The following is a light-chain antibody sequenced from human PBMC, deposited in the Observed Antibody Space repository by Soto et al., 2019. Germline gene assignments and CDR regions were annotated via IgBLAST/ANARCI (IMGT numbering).Light chain of an antibody. Sequence: IVLTQSPATLSLSPWERATLSCRASQSVSSYLAWYQQKPGQAPRLLIYGASSRASGIPDRFSGSGSGTDFTLTISRLEPEDFAVYYCQQYGTSPEWTFGQGTKVDIK. CDR2: GAS. CDR3: QQYGTSPEWT. J-gene: IGKJ1*01. CDR1: QSVSSY. V-gene: IGKV3-20*01.